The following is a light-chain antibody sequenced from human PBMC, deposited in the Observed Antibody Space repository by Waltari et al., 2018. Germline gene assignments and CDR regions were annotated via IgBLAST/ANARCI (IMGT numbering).Light chain of an antibody. V-gene: IGLV2-14*03. Sequence: QSALTHPVAVAGSPGQSITISCTGTTSDICAYNYVAWYQQHPGKAPKAVISDVTNRPSGVSNRFSGSKSGNTASLTISGLQAEDEADYYCSSFTSGSTWVFGGGTKLTVL. CDR2: DVT. J-gene: IGLJ3*02. CDR1: TSDICAYNY. CDR3: SSFTSGSTWV.